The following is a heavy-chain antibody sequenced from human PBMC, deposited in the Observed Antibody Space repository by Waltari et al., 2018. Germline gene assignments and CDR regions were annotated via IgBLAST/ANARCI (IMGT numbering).Heavy chain of an antibody. CDR1: GYTFTDSY. J-gene: IGHJ4*02. CDR2: RNPNNNYP. V-gene: IGHV1-2*06. CDR3: VTQRPWEDY. D-gene: IGHD1-26*01. Sequence: QVQLVQSGAAVRKPGASVKVSCKTSGYTFTDSYIHWVRQAPGQGLEWMGRRNPNNNYPSYEQKFQGRVTRTRDTSITTAYMELSSLTSDDTALYYCVTQRPWEDYWGQGTRVTVSP.